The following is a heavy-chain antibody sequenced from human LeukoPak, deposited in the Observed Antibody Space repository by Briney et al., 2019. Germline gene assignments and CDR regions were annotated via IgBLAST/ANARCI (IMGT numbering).Heavy chain of an antibody. CDR1: GFTVSSND. Sequence: GGSLRLSCAASGFTVSSNDMTWVRQTPGKGLEWVSILYSGGTTYYADSVKGRFTISRDNSKNTVYLQLNSLRAEDTAVFYCARDRPGDGYFDYWGQGTLVTVSS. V-gene: IGHV3-66*01. J-gene: IGHJ4*02. CDR3: ARDRPGDGYFDY. CDR2: LYSGGTT. D-gene: IGHD3-10*01.